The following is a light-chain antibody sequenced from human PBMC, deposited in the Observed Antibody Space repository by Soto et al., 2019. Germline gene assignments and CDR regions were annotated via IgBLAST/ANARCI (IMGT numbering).Light chain of an antibody. CDR3: QQRLNWQVT. Sequence: DIQMTQAPSTLSASVGDRVTITCRASQSISSWLAWYQQKPGKAPKLLIYDASSLQSGVPSRFSGSGSGTEFTLTISSLQPDDLAVYYCQQRLNWQVTFGQGTRLEIK. CDR1: QSISSW. J-gene: IGKJ5*01. V-gene: IGKV1-5*01. CDR2: DAS.